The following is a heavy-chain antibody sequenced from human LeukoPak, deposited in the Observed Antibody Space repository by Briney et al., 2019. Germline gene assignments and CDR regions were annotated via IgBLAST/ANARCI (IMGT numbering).Heavy chain of an antibody. CDR1: GFTFSSYW. J-gene: IGHJ6*02. CDR3: ARGGGLDV. CDR2: INHNGNVN. V-gene: IGHV3-7*03. Sequence: GGSLRLSCAASGFTFSSYWMNWARQAPGKGLEWVASINHNGNVNYYVDSVKGRFTISRDNAKNSLYLQMSNLRAEDTTVYFYARGGGLDVWGQGATVTVSS. D-gene: IGHD3-16*01.